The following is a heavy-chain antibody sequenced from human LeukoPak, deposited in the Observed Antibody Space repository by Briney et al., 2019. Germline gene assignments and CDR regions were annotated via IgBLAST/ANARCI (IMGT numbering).Heavy chain of an antibody. CDR2: INPNSGGT. V-gene: IGHV1-2*02. D-gene: IGHD6-13*01. CDR1: GYTFTGYY. Sequence: GASVKVSCKASGYTFTGYYMHWVRQAPGQGLEWMGWINPNSGGTNYAQKFQGRVTMTRDTSISTAYMELSRLRSDDTAVYYCARERTSLIAAAAGNWFDPWGQGTLVTVSS. CDR3: ARERTSLIAAAAGNWFDP. J-gene: IGHJ5*02.